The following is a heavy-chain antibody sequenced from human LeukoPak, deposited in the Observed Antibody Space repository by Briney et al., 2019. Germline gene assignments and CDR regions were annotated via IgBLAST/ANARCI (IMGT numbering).Heavy chain of an antibody. CDR1: GVSFSSYA. V-gene: IGHV3-23*01. CDR3: ANYCSGGSGRPCYSGYY. D-gene: IGHD2-15*01. J-gene: IGHJ4*02. Sequence: GGSLRLSCAASGVSFSSYAMRWVRQAPGKGLEWVSTIGPSGGSTYYADSVKGRFTISRDFSKNTLYLQMNSLRTEDTAVYYCANYCSGGSGRPCYSGYYWGQGTLVTVSS. CDR2: IGPSGGST.